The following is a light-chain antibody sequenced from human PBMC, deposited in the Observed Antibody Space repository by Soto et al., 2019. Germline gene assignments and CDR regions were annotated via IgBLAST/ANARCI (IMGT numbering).Light chain of an antibody. Sequence: EIVLTQSPGTLSLSPGERATLSCRASQMVSSSYLVWHQQKPGQAPRLLIYAASRRATGIPDRFSGSGSGTDFTLTISRLEPEDFAVYYCQQYGSSPWTFGQGTKVDIK. J-gene: IGKJ1*01. CDR1: QMVSSSY. V-gene: IGKV3-20*01. CDR2: AAS. CDR3: QQYGSSPWT.